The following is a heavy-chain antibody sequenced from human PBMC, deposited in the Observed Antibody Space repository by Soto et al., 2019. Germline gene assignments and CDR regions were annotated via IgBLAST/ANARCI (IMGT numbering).Heavy chain of an antibody. V-gene: IGHV1-18*01. CDR3: ARMGDIVVVPAAIPDYDYYMDV. CDR1: GYTFTSYG. J-gene: IGHJ6*03. CDR2: ISAYNGNT. D-gene: IGHD2-2*02. Sequence: ASVKVSCKASGYTFTSYGISWVRQAPGQGLEWMGWISAYNGNTNYAQKLQGRVTMTTDTSTSTAYMELRSLRSDDTAVYYCARMGDIVVVPAAIPDYDYYMDVWGKGTTVTVSS.